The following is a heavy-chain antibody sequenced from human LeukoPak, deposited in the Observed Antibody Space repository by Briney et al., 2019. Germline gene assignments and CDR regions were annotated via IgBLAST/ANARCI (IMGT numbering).Heavy chain of an antibody. CDR2: ISTYNGTT. CDR1: GYTFTSYD. D-gene: IGHD2-15*01. V-gene: IGHV1-18*01. CDR3: ARVVVAAAVYYYYYYMDV. J-gene: IGHJ6*03. Sequence: ASVKVSCKAFGYTFTSYDISWVRQAPGQGPEWMGWISTYNGTTNYAQNLQGRVTMTTDTSTSTAYMELRSLRSDDTAVYYCARVVVAAAVYYYYYYMDVWGKGTTVTVSS.